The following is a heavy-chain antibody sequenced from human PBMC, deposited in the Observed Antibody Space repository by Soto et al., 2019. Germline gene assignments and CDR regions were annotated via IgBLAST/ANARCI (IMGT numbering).Heavy chain of an antibody. V-gene: IGHV3-30-3*01. Sequence: QVQLVESGGGVVQPGRSLRLSCAASGFTFSGYAMHWVRQAPGKGLEWLALISYDGSNKYYADSVKGRFTISRDNSKNTLSLQMNSLRTEDTAVYYCASNRYDSCQIAFDIWGQGTMVTVSS. CDR3: ASNRYDSCQIAFDI. D-gene: IGHD3-22*01. CDR1: GFTFSGYA. CDR2: ISYDGSNK. J-gene: IGHJ3*02.